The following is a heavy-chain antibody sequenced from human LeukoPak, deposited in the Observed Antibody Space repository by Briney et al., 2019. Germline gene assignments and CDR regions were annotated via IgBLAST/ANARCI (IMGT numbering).Heavy chain of an antibody. CDR3: ARGGSGSPSWFDP. D-gene: IGHD1-26*01. Sequence: GGSLRLSCAASGFTFSDYGMHWVRQAPGKRLEWVAFIRYDGSNKYYGDSVKGRFTISRDNAKNSLYLQMNSLRAEDTAVYYCARGGSGSPSWFDPWGQGTLVTVSS. V-gene: IGHV3-30*02. J-gene: IGHJ5*02. CDR1: GFTFSDYG. CDR2: IRYDGSNK.